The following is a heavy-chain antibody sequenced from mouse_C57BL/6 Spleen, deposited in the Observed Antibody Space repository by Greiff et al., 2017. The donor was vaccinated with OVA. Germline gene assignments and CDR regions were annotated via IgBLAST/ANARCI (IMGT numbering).Heavy chain of an antibody. CDR2: IHPNSGST. J-gene: IGHJ2*01. D-gene: IGHD1-1*01. V-gene: IGHV1-64*01. CDR1: GYTFTSYW. CDR3: ARSYGSSLYYFDY. Sequence: QVQLQQPGAELVKPGASVKLSCKASGYTFTSYWMHWVKQRPGQGLEWIGMIHPNSGSTNYNEKFKSKATLTVDKSSSTAYMQLSSLTSEDSAVYYCARSYGSSLYYFDYWGQGTTLTVSS.